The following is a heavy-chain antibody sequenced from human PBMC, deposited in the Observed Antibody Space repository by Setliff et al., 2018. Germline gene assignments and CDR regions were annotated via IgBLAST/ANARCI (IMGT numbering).Heavy chain of an antibody. V-gene: IGHV4-39*01. CDR3: ARTGTHRYFDF. J-gene: IGHJ4*02. Sequence: SETLSLTCTASGASISGSSFYWAWIRQPPGKGLEWIGSVYHTGLTFYNPSLKSRVTISVDTSNGQFSLKLEYVTAADTSVFFCARTGTHRYFDFWGQGTPVTAPQ. CDR2: VYHTGLT. CDR1: GASISGSSFY. D-gene: IGHD1-1*01.